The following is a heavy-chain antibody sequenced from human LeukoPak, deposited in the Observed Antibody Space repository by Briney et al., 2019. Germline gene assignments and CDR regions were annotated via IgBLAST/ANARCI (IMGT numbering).Heavy chain of an antibody. V-gene: IGHV3-7*04. J-gene: IGHJ4*02. CDR1: GFTFSNYW. D-gene: IGHD3-16*01. CDR2: IKQDGSEK. CDR3: ARGGRAYGD. Sequence: GGSLRLSCAASGFTFSNYWMSWVRQAPGKGLEWVANIKQDGSEKYYVDSVKGRFTISRDNVKNSLYLQMNSLRADDTAVYYCARGGRAYGDWGQGTLVTVSS.